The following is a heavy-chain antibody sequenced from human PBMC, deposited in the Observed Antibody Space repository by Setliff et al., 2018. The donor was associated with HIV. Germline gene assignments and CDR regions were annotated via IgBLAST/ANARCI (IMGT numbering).Heavy chain of an antibody. CDR1: GGSISSSNW. D-gene: IGHD6-19*01. V-gene: IGHV4-4*02. J-gene: IGHJ6*03. CDR3: ALRDSSGWYNYFMDV. Sequence: SETLSLTCAVSGGSISSSNWWSWVRQPPGKGLEWIGEIYHGGSTNYTPSLKSRVTISVDKSNNQFSLKLSSVTAADTAVYYCALRDSSGWYNYFMDVWGKGTTVNVSS. CDR2: IYHGGST.